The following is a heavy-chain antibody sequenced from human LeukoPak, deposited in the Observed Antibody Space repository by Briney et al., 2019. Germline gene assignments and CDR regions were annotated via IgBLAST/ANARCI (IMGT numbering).Heavy chain of an antibody. J-gene: IGHJ6*02. Sequence: PSETLSLTCGVYGGSLSGYYWTWIRQPPGKGLEWIGEINHSGSTNYIPSLKSRVTISIDTSKHQFSLILSPVTAADAAVYYCARAPLINTMIVTYGLDVWGQGTTVTVSS. CDR2: INHSGST. D-gene: IGHD3-22*01. CDR1: GGSLSGYY. V-gene: IGHV4-34*01. CDR3: ARAPLINTMIVTYGLDV.